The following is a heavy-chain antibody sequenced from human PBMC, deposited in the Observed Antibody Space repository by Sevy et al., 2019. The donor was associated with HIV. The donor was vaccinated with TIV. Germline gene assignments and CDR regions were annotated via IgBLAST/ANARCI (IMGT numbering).Heavy chain of an antibody. CDR3: ASSWGRFVGSSWLYHYFAMDV. J-gene: IGHJ6*02. CDR1: GFRFSRSG. V-gene: IGHV3-30*03. CDR2: VSEDGSDK. Sequence: GGCLRLSCAASGFRFSRSGMHWVRQAAGKGLEWVAVVSEDGSDKDYGDSVKGRFTISRDNSKDTLYLEMNSLRPEDTAMYYCASSWGRFVGSSWLYHYFAMDVWGQGTTVTVSS. D-gene: IGHD6-13*01.